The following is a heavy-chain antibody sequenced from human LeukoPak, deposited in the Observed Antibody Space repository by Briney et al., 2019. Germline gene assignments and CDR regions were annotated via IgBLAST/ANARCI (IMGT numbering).Heavy chain of an antibody. CDR2: IYYSGST. J-gene: IGHJ4*02. D-gene: IGHD3-10*01. CDR1: GGSISSSSYY. Sequence: SETLSLTCTVPGGSISSSSYYWGWIRQPPGKGLEWLGSIYYSGSTYYNPSLKSRVTISVDTSKNQFSLKLSSVTAADTAVYYFARGVFGSFDYWGQGTLVTVSS. CDR3: ARGVFGSFDY. V-gene: IGHV4-39*01.